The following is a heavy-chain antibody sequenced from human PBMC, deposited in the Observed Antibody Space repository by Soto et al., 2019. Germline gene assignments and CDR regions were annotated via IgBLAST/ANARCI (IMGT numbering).Heavy chain of an antibody. V-gene: IGHV4-34*01. CDR3: ARGCPHDP. Sequence: PSETLSLTCAVYGGSFSGYFWSWIRQPPGGGLEWIGEINQSGHTNYNPSLKSRVTISVDTSKNHFSLKLSSVIAADTAMYYCARGCPHDPWGQGTLVTVS. CDR1: GGSFSGYF. CDR2: INQSGHT. J-gene: IGHJ5*02.